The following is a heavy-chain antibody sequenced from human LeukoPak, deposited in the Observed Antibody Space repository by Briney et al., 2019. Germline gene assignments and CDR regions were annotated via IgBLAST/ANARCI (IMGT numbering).Heavy chain of an antibody. CDR1: GGSISSSSYY. V-gene: IGHV4-39*07. Sequence: SETLSLTCIVPGGSISSSSYYWAWIRQSPGKGLEWIGTFSSGGSAYYNPSLTSRVSISKDTSDNQFSLRLYSVTAADTAVYYCARKQTGTMYDVWGQGTQVTVS. J-gene: IGHJ4*02. CDR3: ARKQTGTMYDV. CDR2: FSSGGSA. D-gene: IGHD1-7*01.